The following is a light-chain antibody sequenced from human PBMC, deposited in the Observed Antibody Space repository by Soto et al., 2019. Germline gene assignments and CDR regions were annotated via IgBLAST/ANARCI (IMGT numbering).Light chain of an antibody. Sequence: QSALTQPASVSGSPGQSITISCTGTSSDDGGYNYVSWYQQHPGKAPKLMIYEVSNRPSGVSNRFSGSKSGNTASLTSSGLQAEDEADYYCSSYTSSSTPYVFGTGTKLTVL. J-gene: IGLJ1*01. V-gene: IGLV2-14*01. CDR3: SSYTSSSTPYV. CDR2: EVS. CDR1: SSDDGGYNY.